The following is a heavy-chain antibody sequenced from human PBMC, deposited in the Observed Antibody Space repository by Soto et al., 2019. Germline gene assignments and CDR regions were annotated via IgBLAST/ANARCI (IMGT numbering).Heavy chain of an antibody. CDR1: GFTFDDYA. CDR2: INWNSGGI. D-gene: IGHD6-13*01. CDR3: VKDESINWYSGHFRH. V-gene: IGHV3-9*01. Sequence: GGSLRLSCAASGFTFDDYAMHWVRQVPGKGLEWVSGINWNSGGIGYADSVKGRFAISRDNAKNSLHLQMNSLRAEDTAFYYCVKDESINWYSGHFRHWGQGTLVTVSS. J-gene: IGHJ1*01.